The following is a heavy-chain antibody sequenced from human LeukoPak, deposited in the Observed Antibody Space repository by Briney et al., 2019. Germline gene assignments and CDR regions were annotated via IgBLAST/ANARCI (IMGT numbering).Heavy chain of an antibody. D-gene: IGHD4-17*01. V-gene: IGHV3-30*03. CDR3: ARDKSYGDSEDF. CDR2: ISYDGSNK. CDR1: GFTFSSYG. Sequence: PGGSLRLSCAASGFTFSSYGMHWVRQAPGKGLEWVAVISYDGSNKYYADSVKGRFTISRDNSKNTLYLQMNSLRAEDTAVYYCARDKSYGDSEDFWGQGTLVTVSS. J-gene: IGHJ4*02.